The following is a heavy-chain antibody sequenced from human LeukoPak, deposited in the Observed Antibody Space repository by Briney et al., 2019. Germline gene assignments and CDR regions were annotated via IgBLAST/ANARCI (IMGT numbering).Heavy chain of an antibody. J-gene: IGHJ1*01. Sequence: SETLSLTCTVSGGSISSGSYYWSWIRQPAGKGLEWIGRIYTSGSTDYNPSLKNRLTISLDMSKNQFSLKLSSVTAADTAVYYCARDGASVQFQLWGQGTLVTVSS. CDR2: IYTSGST. D-gene: IGHD3-16*01. CDR1: GGSISSGSYY. V-gene: IGHV4-61*02. CDR3: ARDGASVQFQL.